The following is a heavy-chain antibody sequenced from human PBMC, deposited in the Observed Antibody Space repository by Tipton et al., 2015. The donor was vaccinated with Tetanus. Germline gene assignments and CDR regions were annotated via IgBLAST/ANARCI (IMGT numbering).Heavy chain of an antibody. CDR3: ARDRSDYYDSSGYYPDAFDI. Sequence: QSGAEVKKPGSSVKVSCKASGGTFSSYAISWVRQAPGQGLEWMGGIIPIFGTANYARKFQGRVTITADESTSTAYMELSSLRSEDTAVYYCARDRSDYYDSSGYYPDAFDIWGQGTMVTVSS. V-gene: IGHV1-69*01. CDR1: GGTFSSYA. J-gene: IGHJ3*02. D-gene: IGHD3-22*01. CDR2: IIPIFGTA.